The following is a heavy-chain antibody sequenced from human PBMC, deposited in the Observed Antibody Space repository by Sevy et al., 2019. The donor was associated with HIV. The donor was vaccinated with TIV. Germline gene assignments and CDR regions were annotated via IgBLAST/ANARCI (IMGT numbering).Heavy chain of an antibody. D-gene: IGHD2-8*01. CDR3: TRNGGAFDNGFDP. Sequence: GGSLRLPCTASGFTFSSYDMNWVRQAPGKGLEWVSKISSSGSYIYYADSVKGRFTISRDNAKNSLNLQMNSLRAEDTAVYYCTRNGGAFDNGFDPWGQGTLVTVSS. CDR2: ISSSGSYI. J-gene: IGHJ5*02. V-gene: IGHV3-48*03. CDR1: GFTFSSYD.